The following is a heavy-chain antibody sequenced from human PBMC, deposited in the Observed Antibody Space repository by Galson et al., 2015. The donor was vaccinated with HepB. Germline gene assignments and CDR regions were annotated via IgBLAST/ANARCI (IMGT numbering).Heavy chain of an antibody. CDR2: ISTYKGST. V-gene: IGHV1-18*01. Sequence: SVKVSCKASGYTFNSYSISWVRQAPGQGLEWMGWISTYKGSTNYAQKFQGRVTMTTDTSASTAYMELRSLRSDDSAVYYCARDLFEDSSGWFDTFDIWGQGTMVTVSS. J-gene: IGHJ3*02. CDR1: GYTFNSYS. CDR3: ARDLFEDSSGWFDTFDI. D-gene: IGHD6-19*01.